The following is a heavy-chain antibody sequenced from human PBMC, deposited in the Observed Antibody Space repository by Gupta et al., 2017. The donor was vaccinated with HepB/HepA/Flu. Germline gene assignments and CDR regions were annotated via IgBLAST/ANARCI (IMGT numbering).Heavy chain of an antibody. Sequence: EVQLLESGGGLVQPGGSLRLSCAPSGFTFGSYAMSWVRQAPGKGLEWVSAIGGSGGSPNYADSVKGRFTISRNNSKNTLYLQMNSLRAEDTAVYYCVKMKGYCTSTNCYTLDNWGQGTLVTVSS. D-gene: IGHD2-2*02. V-gene: IGHV3-23*01. CDR1: GFTFGSYA. CDR2: IGGSGGSP. CDR3: VKMKGYCTSTNCYTLDN. J-gene: IGHJ4*02.